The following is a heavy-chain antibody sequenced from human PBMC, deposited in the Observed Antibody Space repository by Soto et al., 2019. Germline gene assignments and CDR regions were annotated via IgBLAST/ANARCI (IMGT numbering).Heavy chain of an antibody. J-gene: IGHJ4*02. CDR3: ARRGSGSYYDY. D-gene: IGHD1-26*01. Sequence: EVQLLESGGGLVQPGGSLRLSCAASGFTFSSYAMRWVRQAPVKGLEWVSAISGSGDSTYYADSVKGRFTISRDNSKNTLYLQMISLGAEDTAVYFCARRGSGSYYDYWGQGTVVTVSS. CDR1: GFTFSSYA. V-gene: IGHV3-23*01. CDR2: ISGSGDST.